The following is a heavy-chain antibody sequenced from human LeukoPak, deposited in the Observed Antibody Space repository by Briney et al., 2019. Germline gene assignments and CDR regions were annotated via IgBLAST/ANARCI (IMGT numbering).Heavy chain of an antibody. D-gene: IGHD4-23*01. J-gene: IGHJ6*03. V-gene: IGHV4-39*07. Sequence: KPSETLSLTCTVSGGSISSSSYYWGWLRQPPGKGLEWIGQIYQSGNPDYNPSLKSRVTISVDTSKNQFSLKLNSVTAADTAVYYCARNGGNFYYYYMDVWGKGTTVTVSS. CDR2: IYQSGNP. CDR1: GGSISSSSYY. CDR3: ARNGGNFYYYYMDV.